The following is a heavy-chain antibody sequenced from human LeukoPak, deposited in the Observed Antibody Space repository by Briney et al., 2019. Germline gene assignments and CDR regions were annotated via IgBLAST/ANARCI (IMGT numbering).Heavy chain of an antibody. V-gene: IGHV4-31*03. CDR1: GGSIHSGGFY. CDR3: ARYGDNSYYSDY. Sequence: SQTLSLTCTVSGGSIHSGGFYWSWIRQHPGKGLEWIGYIYYSGSTYYNPSLKSRLTISVDTSKNQFSLKLSSVTAADTAVYYCARYGDNSYYSDYWGQGALVTVSS. J-gene: IGHJ4*02. D-gene: IGHD4-23*01. CDR2: IYYSGST.